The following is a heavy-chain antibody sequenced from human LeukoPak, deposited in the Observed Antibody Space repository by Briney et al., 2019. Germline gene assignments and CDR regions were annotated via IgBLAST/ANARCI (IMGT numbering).Heavy chain of an antibody. V-gene: IGHV4-61*02. J-gene: IGHJ4*02. CDR1: GDSISSGDYY. CDR2: ISSSGST. D-gene: IGHD3-10*01. Sequence: SETLSLTCTVSGDSISSGDYYWSWIRQPAGKGLEWIGRISSSGSTNYNPSLKSRVTISVDTSKNQFSLKLSSVTAADTAVYYCARDKYYYGSGSYPLDYWGQGTLVTVSS. CDR3: ARDKYYYGSGSYPLDY.